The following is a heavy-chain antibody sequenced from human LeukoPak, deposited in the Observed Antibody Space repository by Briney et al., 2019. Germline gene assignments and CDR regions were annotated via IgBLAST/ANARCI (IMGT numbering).Heavy chain of an antibody. CDR3: AKGPVFLSPTGCDY. J-gene: IGHJ4*02. V-gene: IGHV3-23*01. CDR2: ISGSGGSA. CDR1: GFTFSSYA. Sequence: GGSLRLSCAASGFTFSSYAMSWVRQAPGKGLEWVSAISGSGGSAYYADSVKGRFTISRDNSKNTLYLQMNSLRAEDTAVYYCAKGPVFLSPTGCDYWGQGTLVTVSS. D-gene: IGHD2-8*01.